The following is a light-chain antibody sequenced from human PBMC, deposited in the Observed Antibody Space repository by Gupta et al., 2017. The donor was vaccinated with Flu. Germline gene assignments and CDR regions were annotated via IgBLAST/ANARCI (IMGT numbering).Light chain of an antibody. V-gene: IGLV2-14*01. CDR3: NSYTSSTAL. CDR1: SSDVGGYNY. Sequence: PATVSGSPRQSITISCTGTSSDVGGYNYVSWYQQHPGKAPELMIYEDSNRPSGITKRFSGSKSGNTASLTISGLQAEDEADYYCNSYTSSTALFGTGTKVTVL. J-gene: IGLJ1*01. CDR2: EDS.